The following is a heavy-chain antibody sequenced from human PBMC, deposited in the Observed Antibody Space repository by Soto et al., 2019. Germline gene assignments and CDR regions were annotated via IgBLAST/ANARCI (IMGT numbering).Heavy chain of an antibody. CDR1: GFTFRIYA. J-gene: IGHJ6*02. V-gene: IGHV3-23*01. Sequence: PGGSLRLSCAASGFTFRIYAMSWIRQAPGRGLEWVSSINGNGDTTYYPDYVKGRFTISRDNSKNTLYLQMNSLRAEDTAVFYCAKSSGSYYGSGSYYNYLLGYYYYGMDVWGQGTTVTVSS. CDR3: AKSSGSYYGSGSYYNYLLGYYYYGMDV. CDR2: INGNGDTT. D-gene: IGHD3-10*01.